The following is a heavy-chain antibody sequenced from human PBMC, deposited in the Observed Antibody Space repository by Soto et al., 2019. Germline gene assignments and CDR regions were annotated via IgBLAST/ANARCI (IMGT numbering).Heavy chain of an antibody. CDR1: GGSISSGDYC. J-gene: IGHJ5*02. D-gene: IGHD6-13*01. CDR3: ARAHLIAAAGRHGRYNWSAP. V-gene: IGHV4-30-4*01. Sequence: SETLSLTCTVSGGSISSGDYCWSWIRQPPGKGLEWIGYIYYSGSTYYNPSLRSRVTISVDTSKNQFSLKLSSVTAADTAVYYCARAHLIAAAGRHGRYNWSAPWGQATLVTVSS. CDR2: IYYSGST.